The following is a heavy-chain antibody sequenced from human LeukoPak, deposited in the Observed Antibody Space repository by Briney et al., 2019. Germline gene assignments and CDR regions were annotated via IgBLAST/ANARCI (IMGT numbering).Heavy chain of an antibody. V-gene: IGHV3-30*02. Sequence: PGGSLRLSCAASGFSFRHYGMYWVRQAPGKGLEWVSFIRDDGDAQYYADSVKGRFTISRDNSKNTLYLQMNSLRAEDTAVYYCAKRTLCSGGSCLDYWGQGTLVTVSS. CDR1: GFSFRHYG. J-gene: IGHJ4*02. D-gene: IGHD2-15*01. CDR2: IRDDGDAQ. CDR3: AKRTLCSGGSCLDY.